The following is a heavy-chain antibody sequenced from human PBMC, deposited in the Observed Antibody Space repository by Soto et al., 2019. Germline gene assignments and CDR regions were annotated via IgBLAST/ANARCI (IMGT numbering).Heavy chain of an antibody. CDR3: ARPLDSSSPNYYYYYYMDV. J-gene: IGHJ6*03. Sequence: GGSLRLSCAASGFTFSDYYMSWIRQAPGKGLEWVSSISSSSSYIYYADSVKGRFTISRDNAKNSLYLQMNSLRAEDTAVYYCARPLDSSSPNYYYYYYMDVWGKGTTVTVSS. CDR1: GFTFSDYY. V-gene: IGHV3-11*06. D-gene: IGHD2-15*01. CDR2: ISSSSSYI.